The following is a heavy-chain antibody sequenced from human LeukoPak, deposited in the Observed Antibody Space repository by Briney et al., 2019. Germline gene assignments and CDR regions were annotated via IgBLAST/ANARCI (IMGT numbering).Heavy chain of an antibody. CDR1: GFTFCSYG. V-gene: IGHV3-33*08. Sequence: GGSLRLSCAASGFTFCSYGVLGLRQAPGKGLEWVAVIWYDGGNKLYGDSVKGRFTISRDNSKNTVYLQMNSLRVEETAVYYSMRDPYEAYWGQGTLVTVSS. CDR2: IWYDGGNK. J-gene: IGHJ4*02. CDR3: MRDPYEAY. D-gene: IGHD5-12*01.